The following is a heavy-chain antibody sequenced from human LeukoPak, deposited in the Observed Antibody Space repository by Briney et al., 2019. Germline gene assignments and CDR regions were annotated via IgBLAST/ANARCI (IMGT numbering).Heavy chain of an antibody. V-gene: IGHV4-59*01. CDR3: ARDTGGERKYAFDI. CDR2: IYYSGST. J-gene: IGHJ3*02. D-gene: IGHD3-16*01. CDR1: GGSISSYY. Sequence: PSETLSLTCTVSGGSISSYYWSWIRQPPGKGLEWIGYIYYSGSTNYNPSLKSRVTISVDTSKNQFSLKLGSVTAADTAVYYCARDTGGERKYAFDIWGQGTMVTASS.